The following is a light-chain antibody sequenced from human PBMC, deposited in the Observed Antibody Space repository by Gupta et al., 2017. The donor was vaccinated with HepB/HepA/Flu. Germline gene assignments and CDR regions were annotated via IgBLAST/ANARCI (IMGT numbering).Light chain of an antibody. CDR1: QSVNSNY. V-gene: IGKV3-20*01. CDR2: GAS. J-gene: IGKJ1*01. Sequence: DIVLTQSPGTLSLSPGERATLSCRASQSVNSNYLAWYQQKPGQVPRLLIYGASGRATGIPDRFSGSGSGTEFTLTISRLESEDSAMYYCQQYDNLSRTFGQGTKVEIK. CDR3: QQYDNLSRT.